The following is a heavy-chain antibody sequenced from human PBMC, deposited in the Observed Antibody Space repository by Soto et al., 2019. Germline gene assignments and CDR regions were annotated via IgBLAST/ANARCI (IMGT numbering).Heavy chain of an antibody. CDR1: GGSISSGDYY. CDR3: ARVGGFGATTIDY. Sequence: QVQLQESGPGLVKPSQTLSLTCTVSGGSISSGDYYWSWIRQPPGKGLEWIGYIYYSGSTYYNPSPRSRVTISVDTSKHQFSLKLSSVTAADTAVYSCARVGGFGATTIDYWGQGTLVTVSS. V-gene: IGHV4-30-4*01. CDR2: IYYSGST. J-gene: IGHJ4*02. D-gene: IGHD3-10*01.